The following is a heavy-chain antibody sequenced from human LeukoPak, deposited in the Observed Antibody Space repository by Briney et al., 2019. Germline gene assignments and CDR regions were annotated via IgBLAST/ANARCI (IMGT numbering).Heavy chain of an antibody. V-gene: IGHV4-4*07. Sequence: SETLSLTCTVAGGSITTYSWSWIRQPAEKGLELIGRIHASGSTTYNPSLKSRVTMSVDTSKNQFSVRLTSVAAADTAVYYCARAAYCSGASCYFDYWGQGTLVTVSS. CDR2: IHASGST. D-gene: IGHD2-15*01. J-gene: IGHJ4*02. CDR1: GGSITTYS. CDR3: ARAAYCSGASCYFDY.